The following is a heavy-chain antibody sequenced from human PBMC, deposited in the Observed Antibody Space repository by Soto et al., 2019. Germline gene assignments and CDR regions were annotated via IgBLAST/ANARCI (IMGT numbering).Heavy chain of an antibody. J-gene: IGHJ4*02. Sequence: EVLLVESGGGLVKPGGSLRLSCAASGFTFSTYSMNWVRQAPGKGLEWVSSINTASYIYYADSVKGRFTISRDDAKNSLYLQMNSLRDEDTAVYYCALEGGYCNGGGCRYFDYWGQGTLVTVSS. D-gene: IGHD2-15*01. CDR2: INTASYI. CDR1: GFTFSTYS. V-gene: IGHV3-21*01. CDR3: ALEGGYCNGGGCRYFDY.